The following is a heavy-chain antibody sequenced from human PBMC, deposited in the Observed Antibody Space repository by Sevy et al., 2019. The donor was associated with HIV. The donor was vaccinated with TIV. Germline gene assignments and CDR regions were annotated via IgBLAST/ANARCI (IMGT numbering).Heavy chain of an antibody. J-gene: IGHJ4*02. Sequence: GESLKISCKGSGYHFPSYWIGWVRQMPGKGLEWMGIIFPGDSDVRYSPPFEGQVPISVDKSTGTASLEWSGRKASDSSMYYWARLQTGAGFSTGNSAYGFDYWGQGTLVTVSS. D-gene: IGHD1-1*01. V-gene: IGHV5-51*01. CDR1: GYHFPSYW. CDR3: ARLQTGAGFSTGNSAYGFDY. CDR2: IFPGDSDV.